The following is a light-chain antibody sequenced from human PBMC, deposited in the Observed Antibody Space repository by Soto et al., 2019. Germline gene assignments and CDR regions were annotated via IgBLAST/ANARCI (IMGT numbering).Light chain of an antibody. CDR3: HQYGTSPRT. J-gene: IGKJ4*01. CDR1: QSVSSSY. V-gene: IGKV3-20*01. Sequence: EIVLTQSPGTLSLSPGERATLSCRASQSVSSSYLGWYQQNPGQAPRLLIYAASTRATGIPDRFSGSGSGTDFTLTISRLEPEEFAVYYCHQYGTSPRTFGGGTKVEIK. CDR2: AAS.